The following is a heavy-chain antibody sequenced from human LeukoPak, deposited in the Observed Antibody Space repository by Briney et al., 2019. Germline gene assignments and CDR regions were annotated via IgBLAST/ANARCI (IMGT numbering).Heavy chain of an antibody. CDR2: INPNSGGT. CDR1: GYTFTGYY. CDR3: ARDEWLVHNWFDP. J-gene: IGHJ5*02. V-gene: IGHV1-2*02. D-gene: IGHD6-19*01. Sequence: ASVKVSCKASGYTFTGYYMHWVRQAPGQGLEWTGWINPNSGGTNYAQKFQGRVTMTRDTSISTAYMELSRLRSDDTAVYYCARDEWLVHNWFDPWGQGTLVTVSS.